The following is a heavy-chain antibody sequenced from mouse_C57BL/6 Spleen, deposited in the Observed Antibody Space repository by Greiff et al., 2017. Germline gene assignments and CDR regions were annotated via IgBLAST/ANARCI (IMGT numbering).Heavy chain of an antibody. D-gene: IGHD1-1*01. CDR1: GYTFTSYW. J-gene: IGHJ1*03. Sequence: QVHVKQPGAELVKPGASVKLSCKASGYTFTSYWMHWVKQRPGRGLEWIGRIDPNSGGTRYNEKFKSKATLTVDKPSSTAYMQLSSLTSEDSAVYYCAREDYGSPLDWYFDVWGTGTTVTVSS. V-gene: IGHV1-72*01. CDR3: AREDYGSPLDWYFDV. CDR2: IDPNSGGT.